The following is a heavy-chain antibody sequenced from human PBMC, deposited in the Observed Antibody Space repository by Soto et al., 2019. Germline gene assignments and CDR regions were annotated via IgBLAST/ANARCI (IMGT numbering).Heavy chain of an antibody. D-gene: IGHD3-16*01. CDR3: AREGIDFTRGNWFDP. V-gene: IGHV4-59*01. CDR1: GGSISSYY. Sequence: SETLSLTCTASGGSISSYYWSWIRQPPGKGLEWIGYIYYSGSTNYNPSLKSRVTISVDTSKNQFSLKLSSVTAADTAVYYCAREGIDFTRGNWFDPWGQGTL. CDR2: IYYSGST. J-gene: IGHJ5*02.